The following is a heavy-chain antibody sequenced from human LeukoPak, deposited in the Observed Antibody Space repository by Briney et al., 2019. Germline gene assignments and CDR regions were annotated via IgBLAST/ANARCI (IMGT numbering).Heavy chain of an antibody. CDR3: ARAPNWRFDH. J-gene: IGHJ4*02. Sequence: QPGGSLRLSCAASGFSVSSIYMNWVRQAPGKGLEWVSVIYSDGTTYYADSVKCRFTISRDDSKNTLYLHMNSLRAEDTAVYYCARAPNWRFDHWGQGTLVTVSS. CDR1: GFSVSSIY. V-gene: IGHV3-53*01. CDR2: IYSDGTT. D-gene: IGHD1-1*01.